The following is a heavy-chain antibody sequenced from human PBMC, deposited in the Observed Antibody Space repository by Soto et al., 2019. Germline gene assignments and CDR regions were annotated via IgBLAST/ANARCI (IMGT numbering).Heavy chain of an antibody. CDR1: GFSLSTSGVG. CDR3: AHTHIVVVPAAKDHDAFDI. Sequence: SGPTLVKPTQTLTLTCTFSGFSLSTSGVGVGWIRQPPGKALEWLALIYWDDDKRYSPSLKSRLTITKDTSKNQVVLTMTNMDPVDTATYYCAHTHIVVVPAAKDHDAFDIWGQGTMVTVSS. J-gene: IGHJ3*02. V-gene: IGHV2-5*02. CDR2: IYWDDDK. D-gene: IGHD2-2*01.